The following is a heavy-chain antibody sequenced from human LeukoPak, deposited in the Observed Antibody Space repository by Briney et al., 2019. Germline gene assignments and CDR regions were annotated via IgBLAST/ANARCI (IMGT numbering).Heavy chain of an antibody. V-gene: IGHV3-7*01. D-gene: IGHD2-21*02. CDR3: ARDALYCGGDCFYFDY. J-gene: IGHJ4*02. CDR2: IKQDGSEK. CDR1: GFTFSRYW. Sequence: GGSLRLSCAASGFTFSRYWMSWVRQAPGKGLEWVANIKQDGSEKYYVDSVKGRFTISRDNAKNSLYLQMNSLRAEDTAVYYCARDALYCGGDCFYFDYWGQGTLVTVSS.